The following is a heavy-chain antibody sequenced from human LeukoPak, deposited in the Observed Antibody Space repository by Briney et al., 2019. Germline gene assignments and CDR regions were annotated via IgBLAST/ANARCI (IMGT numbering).Heavy chain of an antibody. J-gene: IGHJ6*03. CDR1: GYTFTSYD. D-gene: IGHD3-10*01. Sequence: GASVKVSCKASGYTFTSYDINWVRQATGQGLEWMGWMNPNSGSTGYAQKFQGRVTMTRNTSISTAYMELSSLRSEDTAVYYCARGDTMVRGAIPYYYYMDVWGKGTTVTVSS. CDR2: MNPNSGST. V-gene: IGHV1-8*01. CDR3: ARGDTMVRGAIPYYYYMDV.